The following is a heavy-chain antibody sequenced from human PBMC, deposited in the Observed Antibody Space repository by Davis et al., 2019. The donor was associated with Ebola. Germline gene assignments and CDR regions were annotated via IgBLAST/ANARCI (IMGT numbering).Heavy chain of an antibody. CDR2: INHSGST. V-gene: IGHV4-34*01. CDR3: ARRDSSIYAYYYYYYMDV. CDR1: GGSFSGYY. D-gene: IGHD6-6*01. Sequence: PSETLSLTCAVYGGSFSGYYWSWIRQPPGKGLEWIGEINHSGSTNYNPSLKSRVTISVDTSKNQFSLELSSVTAADTAVYYCARRDSSIYAYYYYYYMDVWGTGTTVTVSS. J-gene: IGHJ6*03.